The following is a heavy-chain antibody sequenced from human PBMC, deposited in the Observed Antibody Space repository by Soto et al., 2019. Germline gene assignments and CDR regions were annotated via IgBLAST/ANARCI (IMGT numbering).Heavy chain of an antibody. V-gene: IGHV6-1*01. CDR3: ARAGYYYDSSGYYPVFDY. D-gene: IGHD3-22*01. CDR2: TYYRSRWYN. CDR1: GYSVSSNSAA. Sequence: SHTLSLTCAISGYSVSSNSAALNWIRQSPSRGLEWLGRTYYRSRWYNDYAVSVKSRITINPDTSKSQFSLQLNSVTPEDTAVYYCARAGYYYDSSGYYPVFDYWGQGTLVTVSS. J-gene: IGHJ4*02.